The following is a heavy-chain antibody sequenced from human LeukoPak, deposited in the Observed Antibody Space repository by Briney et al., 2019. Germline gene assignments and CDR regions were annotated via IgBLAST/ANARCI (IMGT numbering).Heavy chain of an antibody. J-gene: IGHJ5*02. Sequence: PSETLSLTCAVYGGSFSGYYWSWIRQPPGKGLEWIGEINHSGSTNYNPSLKSLVTISVDTSKNQFSLKLSSVTAADTAVYYCARGWWDNWFDPWGQGTLVTVSS. CDR3: ARGWWDNWFDP. CDR2: INHSGST. V-gene: IGHV4-34*01. D-gene: IGHD2-8*02. CDR1: GGSFSGYY.